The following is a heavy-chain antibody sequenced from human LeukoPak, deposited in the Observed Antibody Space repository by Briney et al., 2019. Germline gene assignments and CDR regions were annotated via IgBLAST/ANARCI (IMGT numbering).Heavy chain of an antibody. V-gene: IGHV4-38-2*02. CDR1: GYSISSDYY. D-gene: IGHD1-26*01. J-gene: IGHJ4*02. CDR2: IYHSGST. CDR3: ARGKSRGSHIDY. Sequence: SETLSLTCTVSGYSISSDYYWGWVRQPPGKGLEWIGSIYHSGSTYYNPSLKSRVTISVDTSKNQFSLKLRSVTAADTAMYYCARGKSRGSHIDYWGQGTLVTVSS.